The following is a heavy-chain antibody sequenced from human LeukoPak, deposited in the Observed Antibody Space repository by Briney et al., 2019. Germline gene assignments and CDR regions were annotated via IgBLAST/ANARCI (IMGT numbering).Heavy chain of an antibody. J-gene: IGHJ4*02. V-gene: IGHV3-74*01. CDR2: INTDGSST. Sequence: GGSLRLSCAASGFTFSNYWMHWVRQAPGKGPVWVSRINTDGSSTRYADSVKGRFTISRDNAKNTLYLQMNSLRAEDTAVYFCSGGYHWADYWGQGTLVTVSS. CDR3: SGGYHWADY. D-gene: IGHD2-15*01. CDR1: GFTFSNYW.